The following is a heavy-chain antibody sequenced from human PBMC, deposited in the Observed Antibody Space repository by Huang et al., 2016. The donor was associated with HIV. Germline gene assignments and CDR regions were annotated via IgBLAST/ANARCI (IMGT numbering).Heavy chain of an antibody. CDR2: SNSDGSST. CDR1: GFSISSYW. J-gene: IGHJ4*02. Sequence: EVQLVESGGGLVQPGGSLRLSCAASGFSISSYWMHWVRQAPGKGLVLDSRSNSDGSSTSYAASVKGRFTISRDNAKNALYLQRNSLRAEETAVYYCARDPRIQSWLNFFDYWGQGTLVSVSS. D-gene: IGHD3-22*01. CDR3: ARDPRIQSWLNFFDY. V-gene: IGHV3-74*01.